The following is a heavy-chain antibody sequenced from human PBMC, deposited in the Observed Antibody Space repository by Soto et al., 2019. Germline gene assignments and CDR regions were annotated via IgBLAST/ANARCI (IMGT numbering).Heavy chain of an antibody. J-gene: IGHJ4*02. CDR2: ISSSSSTI. D-gene: IGHD3-22*01. V-gene: IGHV3-48*01. Sequence: GGSLRLSCAASGFTFSTYSMNWVRQAPGKGLEWVSYISSSSSTIFHTDSVKSRFTISRDNAKNTLYLQMNSLRAEDTAVYYCGKVSTYYYDSTFDYWGQGTLVTVSS. CDR3: GKVSTYYYDSTFDY. CDR1: GFTFSTYS.